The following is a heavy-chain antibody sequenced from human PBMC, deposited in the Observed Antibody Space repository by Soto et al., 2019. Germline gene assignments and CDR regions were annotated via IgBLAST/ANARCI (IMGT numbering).Heavy chain of an antibody. V-gene: IGHV4-59*01. J-gene: IGHJ3*02. CDR3: ARDLGIGSGAFDI. CDR2: IYISGST. Sequence: QVQLQESGPGLVKPSETLSLTCKVSGDSISDYYWGWIRQSPGHGLEWIGYIYISGSTDNNPSLQSRATISIDPSNNQFSLTLKSVTAADTAVYYCARDLGIGSGAFDIWGPGTMVTVSS. D-gene: IGHD2-2*03. CDR1: GDSISDYY.